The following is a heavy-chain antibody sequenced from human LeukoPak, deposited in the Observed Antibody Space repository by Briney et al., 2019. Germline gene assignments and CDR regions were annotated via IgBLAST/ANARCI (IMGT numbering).Heavy chain of an antibody. J-gene: IGHJ4*02. V-gene: IGHV7-4-1*02. CDR3: TRGRDTTGYFVY. Sequence: ASVTVSCKASGYTFTNYTINWVRLAPGQGREWMGWIDTNTGNPTYAQGFAGRFVFSLDTSVTTTYLQISSLRAEDTAVYYCTRGRDTTGYFVYWGQGTLVTVSS. D-gene: IGHD3-22*01. CDR1: GYTFTNYT. CDR2: IDTNTGNP.